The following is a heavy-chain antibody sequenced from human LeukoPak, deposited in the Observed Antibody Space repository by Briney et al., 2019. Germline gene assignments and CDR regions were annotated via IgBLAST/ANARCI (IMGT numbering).Heavy chain of an antibody. V-gene: IGHV1-69-2*01. Sequence: ASVKVSCKVSGYTFTDYYMHWVQQAPGKGREWMGLVDPEDGETIYAEKFQGRVTITADTSTDTAYMKLSSLRSEDTAVYYCATGNSGSYSFDYWGQGTLVTVSS. J-gene: IGHJ4*02. CDR1: GYTFTDYY. CDR2: VDPEDGET. D-gene: IGHD1-26*01. CDR3: ATGNSGSYSFDY.